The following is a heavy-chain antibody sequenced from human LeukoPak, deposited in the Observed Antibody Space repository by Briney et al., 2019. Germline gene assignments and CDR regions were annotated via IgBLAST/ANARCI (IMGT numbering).Heavy chain of an antibody. J-gene: IGHJ4*02. CDR2: IRADNGNT. CDR1: GYTFISYG. CDR3: ARDRSSSWYKFVGY. D-gene: IGHD6-13*01. V-gene: IGHV1-18*01. Sequence: GASVKVSCKASGYTFISYGITRVRQAPGQGLEWMGWIRADNGNTNYAQKFQGRVTMTRDTSISTAYMELSRLRSDDTAVYYCARDRSSSWYKFVGYWGQGTLVTVSS.